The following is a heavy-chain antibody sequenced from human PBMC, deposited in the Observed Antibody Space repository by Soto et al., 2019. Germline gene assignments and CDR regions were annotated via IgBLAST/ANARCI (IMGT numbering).Heavy chain of an antibody. CDR3: AREKGGLSDY. CDR2: INAGGGST. J-gene: IGHJ4*02. V-gene: IGHV1-46*01. Sequence: QVQLVQSGAEVKKPGASVKISCKASEYTFAGYYIHWVRQAPGQGLEWVGIINAGGGSTIYAQKFQDRVTMTSDTSTNTVYTNLSRRTSEDTAVYYCAREKGGLSDYRGQGALVTVSS. D-gene: IGHD5-12*01. CDR1: EYTFAGYY.